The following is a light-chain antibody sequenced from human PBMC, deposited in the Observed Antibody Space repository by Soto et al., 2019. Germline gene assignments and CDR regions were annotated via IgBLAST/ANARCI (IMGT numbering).Light chain of an antibody. CDR1: QSVSSN. Sequence: EIVMTQSPATLSVSPGERATLSCRASQSVSSNLAWYQQKPGQAPRLLIYGASTSATGIPARFSGSGSGTEFILTISSLQSEDFALYYCQQYNNWPGTFGQGTKVEIK. V-gene: IGKV3-15*01. J-gene: IGKJ1*01. CDR3: QQYNNWPGT. CDR2: GAS.